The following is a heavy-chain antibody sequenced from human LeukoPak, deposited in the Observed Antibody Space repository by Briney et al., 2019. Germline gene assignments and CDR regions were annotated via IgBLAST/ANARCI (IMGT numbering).Heavy chain of an antibody. CDR2: INDSGRT. Sequence: SETLSLTCAVYGGSFSNYYWSWIRQPPGKGLEWIGEINDSGRTNYNPSLMSRVTVSVDTSKNQFSLRLTSVTATDTAVYYCARRWNYGRNYYIDVWGRGATVSVSS. J-gene: IGHJ6*03. CDR3: ARRWNYGRNYYIDV. V-gene: IGHV4-34*01. CDR1: GGSFSNYY. D-gene: IGHD1-7*01.